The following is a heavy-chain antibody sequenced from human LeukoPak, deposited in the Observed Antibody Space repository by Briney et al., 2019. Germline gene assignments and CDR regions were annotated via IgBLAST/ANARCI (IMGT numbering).Heavy chain of an antibody. CDR3: ARGSMIRGFDS. J-gene: IGHJ5*01. CDR1: GGSLFRYY. Sequence: PSETLSLTCTVSGGSLFRYYWSWIRHPAGKGREWIGRVYTSGNDNTDYNASLKSRVSLSIDKSKSQFSLTLTSVAAADTAVYYCARGSMIRGFDSWGQGIQVIVSS. CDR2: VYTSGNDNT. V-gene: IGHV4-4*07. D-gene: IGHD3-22*01.